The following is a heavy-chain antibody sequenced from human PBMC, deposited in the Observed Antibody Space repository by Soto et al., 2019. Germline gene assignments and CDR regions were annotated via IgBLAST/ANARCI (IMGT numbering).Heavy chain of an antibody. J-gene: IGHJ4*02. CDR1: GFTFSIYA. CDR2: IRGSGGST. V-gene: IGHV3-23*01. CDR3: AKGTRAAMVTRFDY. Sequence: EVQLLESGGGLVQPGGSLRLSCAASGFTFSIYAMSWVRQAPGKGLEWVSAIRGSGGSTYYADSVKGRFTISRDNSKNTLYLQMNSLRAEDTAVYYCAKGTRAAMVTRFDYWGQGTLVTVSS. D-gene: IGHD5-18*01.